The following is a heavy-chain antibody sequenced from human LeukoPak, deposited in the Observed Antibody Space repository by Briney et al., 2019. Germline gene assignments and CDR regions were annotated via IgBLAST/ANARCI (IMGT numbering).Heavy chain of an antibody. J-gene: IGHJ4*02. D-gene: IGHD6-19*01. CDR2: ISGSGDRT. Sequence: GGSLRLSCAASGFTFTSYAMNWVCQAPGEGLEWVSVISGSGDRTYYADSVKGRFVISGDNSKNTFYLQMNSLRVEDTAVYYCARGRYSSAWPSIDYWGQGTLVTVSS. V-gene: IGHV3-23*01. CDR3: ARGRYSSAWPSIDY. CDR1: GFTFTSYA.